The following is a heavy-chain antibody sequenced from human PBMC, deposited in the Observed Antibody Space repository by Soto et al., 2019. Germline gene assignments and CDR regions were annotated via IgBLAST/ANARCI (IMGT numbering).Heavy chain of an antibody. V-gene: IGHV4-39*01. CDR2: IFYDGYT. D-gene: IGHD6-13*01. J-gene: IGHJ4*02. Sequence: QLQLQESGPGLVMPSETLSLTCTVSGDSISGSPYFCGWIRQPPGKRLEWIGSIFYDGYTLYTPSLRSRVTISVDTSKTQCSLKLASVDDADTATYFCARLQAAVPHYWGQGTLVTVSS. CDR3: ARLQAAVPHY. CDR1: GDSISGSPYF.